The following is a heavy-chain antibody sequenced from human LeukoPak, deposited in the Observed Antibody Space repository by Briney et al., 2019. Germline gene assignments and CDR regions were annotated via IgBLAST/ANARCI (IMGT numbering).Heavy chain of an antibody. D-gene: IGHD2-15*01. Sequence: PGGSLRLSCAASGFNVSSNYMSWVRQAPGKGLEWVSVIFSGGSTYYVDSVKGRFTTSRDNSKNTLYLQMNSLRAEDTGVYYCARFLGGFSSFHWGQGTLVAVSS. CDR3: ARFLGGFSSFH. J-gene: IGHJ4*02. V-gene: IGHV3-66*02. CDR2: IFSGGST. CDR1: GFNVSSNY.